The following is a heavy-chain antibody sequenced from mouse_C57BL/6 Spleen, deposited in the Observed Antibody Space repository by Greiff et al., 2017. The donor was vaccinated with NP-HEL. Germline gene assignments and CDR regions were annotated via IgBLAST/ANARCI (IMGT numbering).Heavy chain of an antibody. D-gene: IGHD2-4*01. J-gene: IGHJ2*01. CDR2: INSNNGGT. Sequence: VQLQQSGPELVKPGASVKMSCKASGYTFTDYNMHWVKQSHGKSLEWIGYINSNNGGTSYNQTFKGQVTLTVNKPHSNVYMELRSLTSEDSAVYYCARRGNYDYDGYYFDYWGQGTTLTVSS. CDR1: GYTFTDYN. CDR3: ARRGNYDYDGYYFDY. V-gene: IGHV1-22*01.